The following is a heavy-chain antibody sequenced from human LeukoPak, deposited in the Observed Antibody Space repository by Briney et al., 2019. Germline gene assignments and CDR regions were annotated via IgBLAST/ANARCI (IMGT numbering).Heavy chain of an antibody. Sequence: PSQTLSLTCTVSGGSISSGDYYWSWIRQPPGKGLEWIGYTYYSGSTYYNPSLKSRVTISVDTSKNQFSLKLSSVTAADTAVYYCARDLRVATGRAFDIWGQGTMVTVSS. CDR2: TYYSGST. CDR1: GGSISSGDYY. D-gene: IGHD2-21*02. J-gene: IGHJ3*02. V-gene: IGHV4-30-4*01. CDR3: ARDLRVATGRAFDI.